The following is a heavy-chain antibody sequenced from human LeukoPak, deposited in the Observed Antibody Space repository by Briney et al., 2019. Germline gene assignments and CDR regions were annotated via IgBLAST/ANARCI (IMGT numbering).Heavy chain of an antibody. CDR2: IIPILGIA. CDR1: GGTFSSYA. D-gene: IGHD6-6*01. CDR3: ARAEYSSSAGFDY. Sequence: SVKVSCKASGGTFSSYAISWVRQAPGQGLEWMGRIIPILGIANYAQKFQGRVSITADKSTSTAYMELSSLRSEDTAVYYCARAEYSSSAGFDYWGQGTLVTVSS. V-gene: IGHV1-69*04. J-gene: IGHJ4*02.